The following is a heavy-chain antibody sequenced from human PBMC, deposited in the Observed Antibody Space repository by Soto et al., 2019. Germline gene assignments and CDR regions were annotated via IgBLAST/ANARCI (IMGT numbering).Heavy chain of an antibody. D-gene: IGHD4-17*01. Sequence: QVQLVQSGAEVKKPGASVKVSCKASGYTFTTYYMHWVRQAPGQGLEWMGVINPSDGSTSYAQKFQGRVTMTRDTSTSTVYMELSSLRSEDTAVYYCARDGSDYGDYSSFDYWGQGTLVTVSS. J-gene: IGHJ4*02. CDR1: GYTFTTYY. V-gene: IGHV1-46*01. CDR3: ARDGSDYGDYSSFDY. CDR2: INPSDGST.